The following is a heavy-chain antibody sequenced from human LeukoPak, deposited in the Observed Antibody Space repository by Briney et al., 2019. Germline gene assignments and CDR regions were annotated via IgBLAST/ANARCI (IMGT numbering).Heavy chain of an antibody. Sequence: ASVKVSCKASGYTFTSYGISWVRQAPGQGLEWMGGIIPIFGTANYAQKFQGRVTITADESTSTAYMELSSLRSEDTAVYYCARGRLRGDAFDIWGQGTMVTVSS. CDR1: GYTFTSYG. J-gene: IGHJ3*02. CDR3: ARGRLRGDAFDI. CDR2: IIPIFGTA. V-gene: IGHV1-69*13. D-gene: IGHD4-17*01.